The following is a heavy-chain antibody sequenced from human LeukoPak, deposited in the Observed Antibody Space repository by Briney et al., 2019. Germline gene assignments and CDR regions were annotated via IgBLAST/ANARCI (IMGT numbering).Heavy chain of an antibody. CDR1: GGSFSGYY. D-gene: IGHD5-18*01. V-gene: IGHV4-34*01. CDR2: INHSGST. CDR3: ARGLEGGYSYDRINWFYP. Sequence: SETLSLTCAVYGGSFSGYYWTSIRQFPGKGLEWIGEINHSGSTNYNPSLKSRVTISVDTSKNQFSLKLSSVTAADTAVYYCARGLEGGYSYDRINWFYPWGQGTLVTVSS. J-gene: IGHJ5*02.